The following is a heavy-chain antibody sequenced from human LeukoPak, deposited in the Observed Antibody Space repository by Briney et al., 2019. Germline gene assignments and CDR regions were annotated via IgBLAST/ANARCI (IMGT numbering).Heavy chain of an antibody. CDR2: IIPIFGTA. D-gene: IGHD6-19*01. Sequence: ASVKVSCKASGGTFSSYAISWVRQAPGQGLEWMGRIIPIFGTANYAQKFQCRVTITTDESTSTAYMELSSLRSEDTAVYYCARSDSSGRHYYYYYMDVWGKGTTVTVSS. CDR3: ARSDSSGRHYYYYYMDV. J-gene: IGHJ6*03. CDR1: GGTFSSYA. V-gene: IGHV1-69*05.